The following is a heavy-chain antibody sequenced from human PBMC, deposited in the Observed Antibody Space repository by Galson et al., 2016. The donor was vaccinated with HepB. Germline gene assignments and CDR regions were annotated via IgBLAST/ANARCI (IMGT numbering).Heavy chain of an antibody. D-gene: IGHD3-10*01. CDR3: AREKRGSGDFDY. J-gene: IGHJ4*02. CDR1: GASISSSYW. V-gene: IGHV4-4*02. CDR2: IYHSGST. Sequence: SETLSLTCAVSGASISSSYWWGWVRQPPGKGLEWIGEIYHSGSTNYNPSLKSRVTISVDKFKNQFSLKLTSVTAADTAVYYCAREKRGSGDFDYWGQGTLVTVSS.